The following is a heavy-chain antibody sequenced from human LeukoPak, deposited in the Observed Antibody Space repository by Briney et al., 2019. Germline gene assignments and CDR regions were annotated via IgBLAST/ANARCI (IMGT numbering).Heavy chain of an antibody. J-gene: IGHJ5*02. CDR2: IYTSGST. CDR1: GGSISSGSYY. D-gene: IGHD3-3*01. Sequence: SQTLSLTCTVSGGSISSGSYYWSWIRQPAGKGLEWIGRIYTSGSTNYNPSLKSRVTISVDTSKNQFSLKLSSVTAADTAVYYCAREIANYDFWSVLNWFDPWGQGTLVTVSS. CDR3: AREIANYDFWSVLNWFDP. V-gene: IGHV4-61*02.